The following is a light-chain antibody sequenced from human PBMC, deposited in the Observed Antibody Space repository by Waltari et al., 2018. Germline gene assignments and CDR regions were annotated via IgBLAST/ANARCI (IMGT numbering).Light chain of an antibody. CDR3: SLYYGDARWV. Sequence: VLTQEPSVTVSPGGTVTLTCASTTGVVTTRYYPNWFQQKPGQSPTTLIYDTDKRHSLTPARFSGSLLGGKAALTLSNVQPEDEADCYCSLYYGDARWVFGGGTKLTVL. V-gene: IGLV7-43*01. CDR1: TGVVTTRYY. CDR2: DTD. J-gene: IGLJ3*02.